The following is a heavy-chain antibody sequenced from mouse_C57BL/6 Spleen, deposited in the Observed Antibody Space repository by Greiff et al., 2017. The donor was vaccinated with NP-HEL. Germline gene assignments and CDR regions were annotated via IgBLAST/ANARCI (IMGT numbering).Heavy chain of an antibody. CDR2: IYPGSGNT. CDR1: GYSFTSYY. D-gene: IGHD2-2*01. Sequence: VQLQQSGPELVKPGASVKISCKASGYSFTSYYIPWVKQRPGKGLEWIGWIYPGSGNTKYNEKFKGKATLTADTSSSTADMQLSSLKSEDSAVYYCAREKGDGYEDCAMDYWGQGTTVTVSS. V-gene: IGHV1-66*01. CDR3: AREKGDGYEDCAMDY. J-gene: IGHJ4*01.